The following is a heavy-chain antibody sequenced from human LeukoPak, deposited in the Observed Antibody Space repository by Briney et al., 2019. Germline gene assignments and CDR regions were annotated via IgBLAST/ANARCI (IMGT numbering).Heavy chain of an antibody. CDR3: ALGYYGSGSYSLYYYYGMDV. CDR2: IYYSGST. CDR1: GGSISSGGYY. V-gene: IGHV4-31*09. J-gene: IGHJ6*02. Sequence: PSETLSLTCTVSGGSISSGGYYWSWIRQHPGKGLEWIGYIYYSGSTYYNPSLKSRVTISVDRSKNQFSLKLSSVTAADTAVYYCALGYYGSGSYSLYYYYGMDVWGQGTTVTVSS. D-gene: IGHD3-10*01.